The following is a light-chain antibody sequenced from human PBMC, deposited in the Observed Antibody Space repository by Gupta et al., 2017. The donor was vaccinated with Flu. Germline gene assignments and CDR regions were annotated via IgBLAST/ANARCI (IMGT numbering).Light chain of an antibody. Sequence: EMVLTQSPGMLSLSLGERATLSCRTSQSVSTSFLMWYQQKPGQAPRLLIYGASKRATGVPDRFSGSGSGTDFTLTISKLEPEDFAVYYCQLFGSSPLYAFGQGTKLEI. V-gene: IGKV3-20*01. CDR2: GAS. CDR1: QSVSTSF. J-gene: IGKJ2*01. CDR3: QLFGSSPLYA.